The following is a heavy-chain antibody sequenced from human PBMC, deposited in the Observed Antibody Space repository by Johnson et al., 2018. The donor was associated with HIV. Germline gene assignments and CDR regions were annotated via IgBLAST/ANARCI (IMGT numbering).Heavy chain of an antibody. V-gene: IGHV3-15*01. CDR3: TVPASIAVAGLGAFDI. CDR1: GFTFSSYA. D-gene: IGHD6-19*01. CDR2: IKSKTDGGTT. J-gene: IGHJ3*02. Sequence: VQLVESGGGLVQPGGSLRLSCAASGFTFSSYAMSWVRQAPGKGLEWVGRIKSKTDGGTTDYAAPVKGRFTIPRDDSKNTLYLQMNSLKTEDTAVYYCTVPASIAVAGLGAFDIWGQGTMVTVSS.